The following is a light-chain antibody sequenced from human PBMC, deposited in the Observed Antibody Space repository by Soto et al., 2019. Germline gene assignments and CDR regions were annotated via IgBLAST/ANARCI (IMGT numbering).Light chain of an antibody. Sequence: EIVLTQSPATLSLSPGERATLSCRASQSVSSYLAWYQQKPGQAPRLLIYDASNRATGIPARFSGSGSGTDVTLPLSSLEPEDFAVYYCQQRSNWPPYTFGQGTKLEIK. V-gene: IGKV3-11*01. CDR2: DAS. CDR1: QSVSSY. CDR3: QQRSNWPPYT. J-gene: IGKJ2*01.